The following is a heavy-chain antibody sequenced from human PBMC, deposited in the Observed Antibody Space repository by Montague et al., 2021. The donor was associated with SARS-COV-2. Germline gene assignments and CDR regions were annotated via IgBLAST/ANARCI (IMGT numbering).Heavy chain of an antibody. CDR2: XDWDDDK. D-gene: IGHD5-24*01. CDR3: ARASLAWLDY. J-gene: IGHJ4*02. V-gene: IGHV2-70*11. Sequence: PALVKPTQTLALTCTFSGFSLSTIGMCVSWIRQPPVKALEWLARXDWDDDKYYSTSRKTRLTISKDTSKNQVVLTMTNMDPVDTATYYCARASLAWLDYWGQGTLVTVSS. CDR1: GFSLSTIGMC.